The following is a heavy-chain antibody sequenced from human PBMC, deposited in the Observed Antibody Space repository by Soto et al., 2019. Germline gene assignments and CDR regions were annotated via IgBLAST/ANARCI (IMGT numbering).Heavy chain of an antibody. CDR3: AKGDGSGGSCYFSVFDI. J-gene: IGHJ3*02. CDR2: ISYDGTNN. CDR1: GFTFSSYG. Sequence: GGSLRLSCAASGFTFSSYGMHWVRQAPGKGLEWVAVISYDGTNNYYTESVKGRFTISRDNSKNTLFLQMNSLRAEDTAVYFRAKGDGSGGSCYFSVFDIWGQGTMVTVSS. V-gene: IGHV3-30*18. D-gene: IGHD2-15*01.